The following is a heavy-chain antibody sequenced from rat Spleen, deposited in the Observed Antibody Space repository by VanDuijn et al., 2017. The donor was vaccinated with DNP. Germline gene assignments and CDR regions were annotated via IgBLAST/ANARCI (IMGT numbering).Heavy chain of an antibody. CDR1: GYSITSNY. D-gene: IGHD1-7*01. Sequence: VQLQESGPGLVRPSQSFSLTCSVTGYSITSNYWGWIRQFPGNKMEYIGHISYSGSTNYNPSLKSRISITRDTSKNHFFLHLNSVTSEDTGTYYCARWTRYFDNWGQGVMVTVSS. CDR3: ARWTRYFDN. J-gene: IGHJ2*01. V-gene: IGHV3-1*01. CDR2: ISYSGST.